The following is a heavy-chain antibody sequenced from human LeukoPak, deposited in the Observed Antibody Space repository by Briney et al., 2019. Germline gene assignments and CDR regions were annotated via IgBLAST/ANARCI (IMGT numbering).Heavy chain of an antibody. CDR2: NSSSSSDI. CDR1: GFSFSDYN. J-gene: IGHJ4*02. CDR3: ARDRPGRGYPVFDY. D-gene: IGHD5-18*01. V-gene: IGHV3-21*01. Sequence: GGSLRLSGSASGFSFSDYNMKWVRQAPGKGREGVTYNSSSSSDIQYSDSVKGRFTISRDNAKNSLHLQMNSLRAEDRAVYYGARDRPGRGYPVFDYWGQGILVTVSS.